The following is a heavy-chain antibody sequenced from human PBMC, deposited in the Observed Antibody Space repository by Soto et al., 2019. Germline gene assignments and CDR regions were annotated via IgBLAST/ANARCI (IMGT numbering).Heavy chain of an antibody. Sequence: QITLKGSGPTLVKPTQTLTLTCTLSGISLSTSGVGLGWIRQTPGKALEWLALVYWNDDKHYSPSLKSRLTITKDTSKSPAILTMTNMDPVDTATYYCARGLATLPVFAFDIWGQGTVVTVSS. CDR3: ARGLATLPVFAFDI. J-gene: IGHJ3*02. CDR1: GISLSTSGVG. V-gene: IGHV2-5*01. CDR2: VYWNDDK.